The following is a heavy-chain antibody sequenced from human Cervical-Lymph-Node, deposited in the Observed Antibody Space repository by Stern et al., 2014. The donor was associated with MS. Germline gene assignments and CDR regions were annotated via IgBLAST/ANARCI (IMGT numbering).Heavy chain of an antibody. Sequence: QVQLVQSGAEVKKPGASVKVSCKASGYTFTSYYMHWVRQAPGQGLEWMGIIKPSGGSTSYAQKFQGRVAMTRDTSTSTVYMELSSLRSEDTAVYYCARDKYDASGSYELGYWGQGTLVTVSS. CDR2: IKPSGGST. D-gene: IGHD3-10*01. V-gene: IGHV1-46*01. J-gene: IGHJ4*02. CDR3: ARDKYDASGSYELGY. CDR1: GYTFTSYY.